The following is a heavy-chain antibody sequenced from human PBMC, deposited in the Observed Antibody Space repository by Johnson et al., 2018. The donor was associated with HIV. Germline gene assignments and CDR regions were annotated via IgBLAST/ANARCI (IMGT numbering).Heavy chain of an antibody. CDR1: GFSFSNYW. J-gene: IGHJ3*02. D-gene: IGHD3-22*01. Sequence: VQLVESGGGLVQPGGSLRLSCAASGFSFSNYWMSWVRQAPGKGLEWVANIKQDGSEKYYVDSLKGRFTISRDNDKSSLFLQMNSLRTEDTAVYYCARDAERSSDYPPDAFDSWGQGTMVTVSS. CDR2: IKQDGSEK. CDR3: ARDAERSSDYPPDAFDS. V-gene: IGHV3-7*05.